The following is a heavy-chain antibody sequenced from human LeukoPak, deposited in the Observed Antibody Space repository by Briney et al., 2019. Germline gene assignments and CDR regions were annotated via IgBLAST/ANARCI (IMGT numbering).Heavy chain of an antibody. V-gene: IGHV1-69*06. J-gene: IGHJ2*01. CDR2: IIPIFGTA. CDR3: ARPPRYCSSTSCYDDWYFDL. D-gene: IGHD2-2*01. CDR1: VGTFSRYA. Sequence: SVKVSCKASVGTFSRYAISWVRDAPGRGREWVGGIIPIFGTANYAQKFQGRVTITADKSTSTAYMELSSLRSEDTAVYYCARPPRYCSSTSCYDDWYFDLLGRGTMVAVSS.